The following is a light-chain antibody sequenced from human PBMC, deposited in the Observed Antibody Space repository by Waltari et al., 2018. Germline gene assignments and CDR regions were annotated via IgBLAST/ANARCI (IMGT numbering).Light chain of an antibody. CDR1: ALPRNY. V-gene: IGLV3-10*01. Sequence: SFDLTQPPSLSVSPGQTARITCSGDALPRNYASWYHQKSGQAPVLVIYDDSKRPSGIPKRFSGSSSGTMATLTISGAQVEDEGDYYCYTRDTSGINRVFGGGTKLTVL. CDR3: YTRDTSGINRV. J-gene: IGLJ3*02. CDR2: DDS.